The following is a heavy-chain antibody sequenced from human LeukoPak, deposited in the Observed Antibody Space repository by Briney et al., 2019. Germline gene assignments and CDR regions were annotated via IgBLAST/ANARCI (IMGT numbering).Heavy chain of an antibody. J-gene: IGHJ4*02. CDR2: ISGDGSIT. V-gene: IGHV3-74*01. D-gene: IGHD6-6*01. CDR3: ARGYSSSSSRPFDY. Sequence: GGSLRLSCAASGFTFSNYWMHWVRQAPGKGLMWVSRISGDGSITGYADSVKGRFTISRDNAKNTLYLQMNSLRDEDTAVYYCARGYSSSSSRPFDYWAQGTLVTVSS. CDR1: GFTFSNYW.